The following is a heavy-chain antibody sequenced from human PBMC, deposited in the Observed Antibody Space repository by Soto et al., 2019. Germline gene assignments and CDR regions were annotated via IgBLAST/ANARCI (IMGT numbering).Heavy chain of an antibody. V-gene: IGHV3-23*01. CDR2: IRGSGGTT. D-gene: IGHD6-19*01. CDR1: GFSISTYG. J-gene: IGHJ4*02. Sequence: EVQLLESGGGLEQPGGSLRLCCAASGFSISTYGMSWVRQAPGKGLEWVSGIRGSGGTTYYADSVKGRFTISRDNSKNTLYLQMNSLRVEDTAIYYCAKTTRGVAGRGDYSGQGTLVTVSS. CDR3: AKTTRGVAGRGDY.